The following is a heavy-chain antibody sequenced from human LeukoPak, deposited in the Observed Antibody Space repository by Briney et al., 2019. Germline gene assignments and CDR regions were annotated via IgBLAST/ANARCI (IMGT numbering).Heavy chain of an antibody. CDR2: IWHDGSKK. Sequence: GRSLRLSCAASGITFSTYGMHWVRQAPGKGLEWVAFIWHDGSKKIFADSVKGRFTISRDNSKNTLYLQMSSLRAEDTAVYYCAREFGRRYSSSSAPEYFDLWGRGALVTVYS. CDR3: AREFGRRYSSSSAPEYFDL. V-gene: IGHV3-33*01. CDR1: GITFSTYG. J-gene: IGHJ2*01. D-gene: IGHD4-11*01.